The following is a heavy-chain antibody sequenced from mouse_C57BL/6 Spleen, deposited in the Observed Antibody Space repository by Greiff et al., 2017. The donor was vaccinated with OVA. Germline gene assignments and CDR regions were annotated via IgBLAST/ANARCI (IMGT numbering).Heavy chain of an antibody. Sequence: QVQLQQSGAELVKPGASVKISCKASGYAFSSYWMNWVKQRPGKGLEWIGQIYPGDGDTNYNGKFKGKATLTADKSSSTADMQLSSLTSEDSAVYFCAREWSLWYFDVWGTGTTVTVSS. CDR1: GYAFSSYW. CDR3: AREWSLWYFDV. J-gene: IGHJ1*03. V-gene: IGHV1-80*01. D-gene: IGHD1-1*02. CDR2: IYPGDGDT.